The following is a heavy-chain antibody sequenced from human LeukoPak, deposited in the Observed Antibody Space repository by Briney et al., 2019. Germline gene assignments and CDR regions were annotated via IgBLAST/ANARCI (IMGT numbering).Heavy chain of an antibody. CDR1: GASISGYY. J-gene: IGHJ4*02. V-gene: IGHV4-4*07. Sequence: PSETLSLTCTVSGASISGYYWTWVRQPADKGLEWIGRLYSSGTPYYNPSLKSRVTMSVDTSKNQFSLKLRSVTAADTAVYYCARGSSGSTKRYYFDYWGQGALVTVSS. CDR2: LYSSGTP. CDR3: ARGSSGSTKRYYFDY. D-gene: IGHD3-22*01.